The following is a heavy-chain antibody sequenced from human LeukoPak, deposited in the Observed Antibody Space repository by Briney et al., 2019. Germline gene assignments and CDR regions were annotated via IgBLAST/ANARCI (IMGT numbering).Heavy chain of an antibody. J-gene: IGHJ4*02. CDR3: ARGFGDGYNRGLGY. V-gene: IGHV3-64*01. Sequence: PGGSLRLSCAASGFIFSSYAMHWVRQAPGKGLEYVSAISSNGGSTYYANSVKGRFTISRDNSKNTLYLQMGSLRAEDMAVYYCARGFGDGYNRGLGYWGQGTLVTVSS. D-gene: IGHD5-24*01. CDR2: ISSNGGST. CDR1: GFIFSSYA.